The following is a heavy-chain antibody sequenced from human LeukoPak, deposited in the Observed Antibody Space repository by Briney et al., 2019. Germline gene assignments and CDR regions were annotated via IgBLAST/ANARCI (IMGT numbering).Heavy chain of an antibody. Sequence: GGSLRLSCAASGFTFSTYAMSWLRHAPGKGLERVSSLTNSGGSTFYADSVKGRFTISRDNSKNTLYLQMNSLRADDTAVYYCARRFCSGGSCYGAFDIWGQGTMVTVFS. V-gene: IGHV3-23*01. CDR1: GFTFSTYA. CDR3: ARRFCSGGSCYGAFDI. D-gene: IGHD2-15*01. CDR2: LTNSGGST. J-gene: IGHJ3*02.